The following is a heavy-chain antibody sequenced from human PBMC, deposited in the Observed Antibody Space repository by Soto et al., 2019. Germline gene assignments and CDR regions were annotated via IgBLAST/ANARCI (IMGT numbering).Heavy chain of an antibody. D-gene: IGHD3-22*01. Sequence: QVQLVQSGAEVKKPGASVKVSCKASGYTFTSYGISWVRQAPGQGLEWMGWISAYNGNTNYAQKLQGRVTMTTDTSTSTAYMELMSLRSDDTAVYYCAREGFSYYDSSGYRPMDVWGQGTTVTVSS. V-gene: IGHV1-18*01. CDR1: GYTFTSYG. CDR2: ISAYNGNT. CDR3: AREGFSYYDSSGYRPMDV. J-gene: IGHJ6*02.